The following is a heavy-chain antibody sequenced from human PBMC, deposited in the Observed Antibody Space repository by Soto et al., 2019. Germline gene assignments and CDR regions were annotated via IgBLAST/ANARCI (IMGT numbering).Heavy chain of an antibody. J-gene: IGHJ6*03. V-gene: IGHV3-23*01. D-gene: IGHD3-10*01. CDR1: GFTFSSYA. CDR2: ISGSGGST. CDR3: AKCYGSRQRGYYMDV. Sequence: RGSLRLSCAASGFTFSSYAMSWVRQAPGKGLEWVSAISGSGGSTYYADSVKGRFTISRDNSKNTLYMQMNSLRAEDKAVYYSAKCYGSRQRGYYMDVWGNWPTVTVS.